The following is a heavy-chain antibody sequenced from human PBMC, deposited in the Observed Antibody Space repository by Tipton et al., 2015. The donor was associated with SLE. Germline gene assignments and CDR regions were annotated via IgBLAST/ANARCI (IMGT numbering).Heavy chain of an antibody. J-gene: IGHJ4*02. V-gene: IGHV3-48*01. CDR2: ISSSSSTI. D-gene: IGHD1-26*01. CDR1: GFTFSSYS. CDR3: AKVRWELPDDY. Sequence: GSLRLSCAASGFTFSSYSMNWVRQAPGKGLEWVSYISSSSSTIYYADSVKGRFTISRDNSKNTLYLQMNSLRAEDTAVYYCAKVRWELPDDYWGQGTLVTVSS.